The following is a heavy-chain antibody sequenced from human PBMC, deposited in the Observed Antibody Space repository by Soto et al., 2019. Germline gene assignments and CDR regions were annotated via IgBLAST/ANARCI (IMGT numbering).Heavy chain of an antibody. D-gene: IGHD6-13*01. CDR1: GFTFSSYA. Sequence: QVQLVESGGGVVQPGRSLRLSCAASGFTFSSYAMHWVRQAPGKGLEWVAVISYDGSNKYYADSVKGRLTISRDNSKNTLYLQMNSLRAEDAAVYYGARDSKLVRLALDIWGQGTMVTVSS. CDR3: ARDSKLVRLALDI. CDR2: ISYDGSNK. J-gene: IGHJ3*02. V-gene: IGHV3-30-3*01.